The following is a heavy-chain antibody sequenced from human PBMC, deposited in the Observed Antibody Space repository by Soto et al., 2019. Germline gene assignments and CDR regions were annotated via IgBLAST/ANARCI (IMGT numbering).Heavy chain of an antibody. J-gene: IGHJ6*03. V-gene: IGHV1-2*04. D-gene: IGHD5-12*01. Sequence: QVQLVQSGAEVKKPGASVKVSCKASGYTFTGYYMHWVRQAPGQGLEWMGWINPNSGGTNYAQKFQGWVTMTRDTSISTAYMELGRVRSDDKAVYYCAGWGYGGYGYYYYYMDVWGKGTTVNVSS. CDR3: AGWGYGGYGYYYYYMDV. CDR2: INPNSGGT. CDR1: GYTFTGYY.